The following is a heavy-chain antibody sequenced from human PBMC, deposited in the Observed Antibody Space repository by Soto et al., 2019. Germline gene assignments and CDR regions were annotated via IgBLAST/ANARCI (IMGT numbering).Heavy chain of an antibody. CDR3: AKDKIQHSSWFLFDY. CDR2: ISYDGRNK. Sequence: GGSLRLSCAASGFTFSTYGMHWVRQAPGKGLEWVAVISYDGRNKYYADSVKGRFTISRDNSKNTLYLQMNSLRAEDTALFYCAKDKIQHSSWFLFDYWGQGALVTVSS. V-gene: IGHV3-30*18. CDR1: GFTFSTYG. D-gene: IGHD6-13*01. J-gene: IGHJ4*02.